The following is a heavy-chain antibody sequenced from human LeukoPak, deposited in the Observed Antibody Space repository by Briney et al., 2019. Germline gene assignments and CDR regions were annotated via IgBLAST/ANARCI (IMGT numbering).Heavy chain of an antibody. CDR1: GGSFSGYY. J-gene: IGHJ4*02. Sequence: PSETLSLTCAVYGGSFSGYYWSWIRQPPGKGLEWIGEINHSVSTNYNPSLKSRVTISVDTSKNQFSLKLSSVTAADTAVYYCAREPYYYGSGSYYSFDYWGQGTLVTVSS. D-gene: IGHD3-10*01. CDR3: AREPYYYGSGSYYSFDY. V-gene: IGHV4-34*01. CDR2: INHSVST.